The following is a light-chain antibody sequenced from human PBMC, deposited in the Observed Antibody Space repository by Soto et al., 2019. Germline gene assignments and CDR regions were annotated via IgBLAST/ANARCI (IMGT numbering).Light chain of an antibody. Sequence: QPVLTQPASVSGSPGQSITISCTGTSSDVGGYNYASWYQQHPGKAPKLMIYEVSNRPSGVSNRFSGSKSANTASLTISGLQAEDEADYFCSSYTSSNTRYVFGTGTKLTVL. CDR2: EVS. V-gene: IGLV2-14*01. J-gene: IGLJ1*01. CDR1: SSDVGGYNY. CDR3: SSYTSSNTRYV.